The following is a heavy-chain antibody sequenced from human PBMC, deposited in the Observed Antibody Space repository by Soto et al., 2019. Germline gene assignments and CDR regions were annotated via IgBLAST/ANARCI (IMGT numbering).Heavy chain of an antibody. CDR1: GFSFSSYA. Sequence: PGGSLRLSCGASGFSFSSYAMSWVRQAPGKGLEWVSSSSGSGETTYYADSVNGRFTISRDNSKNKLNLKINSLRAEDTAVYHCAKGGPSAYSSSYNWGRGTLVTVSS. J-gene: IGHJ4*02. V-gene: IGHV3-23*01. CDR3: AKGGPSAYSSSYN. D-gene: IGHD5-12*01. CDR2: SSGSGETT.